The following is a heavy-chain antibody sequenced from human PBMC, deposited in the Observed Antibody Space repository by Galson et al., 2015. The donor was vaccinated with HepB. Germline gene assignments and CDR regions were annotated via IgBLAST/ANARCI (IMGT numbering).Heavy chain of an antibody. CDR3: ATPERARVAEYFQH. CDR1: GGTFSSYT. D-gene: IGHD6-6*01. CDR2: IIPILGIA. V-gene: IGHV1-69*02. J-gene: IGHJ1*01. Sequence: SVKVSCKASGGTFSSYTISWVRRAPGQGLEWMGRIIPILGIANYAQKFQGRVTITADKSTSTAYMELSSLRSEDTAVYYCATPERARVAEYFQHWGQGTLVTVSS.